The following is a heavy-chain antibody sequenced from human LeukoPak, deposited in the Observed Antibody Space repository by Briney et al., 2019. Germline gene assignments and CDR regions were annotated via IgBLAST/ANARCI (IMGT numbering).Heavy chain of an antibody. D-gene: IGHD5-18*01. Sequence: ASVKVSCKASGYTFTSYGISWVRQAPGQGLEWMGWISAYNGNTNYAQKLQGRVTMTTDTSTSTAYMELRSLRSDDTAVYYCAKSSGRYSYDARFDAFDIWGQGTMVTVSS. CDR1: GYTFTSYG. J-gene: IGHJ3*02. CDR2: ISAYNGNT. V-gene: IGHV1-18*01. CDR3: AKSSGRYSYDARFDAFDI.